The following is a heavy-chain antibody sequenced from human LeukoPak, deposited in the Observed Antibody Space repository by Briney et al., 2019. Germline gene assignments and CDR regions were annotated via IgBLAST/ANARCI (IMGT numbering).Heavy chain of an antibody. CDR2: ISSSSSTI. CDR1: GFTFSSYS. J-gene: IGHJ4*02. D-gene: IGHD5-18*01. V-gene: IGHV3-48*01. CDR3: ASDPTAMDGY. Sequence: PGGSLRLSCAASGFTFSSYSMNWVRQAPGKGLEWVSYISSSSSTIYYADSVKGRFTISRDNAKNSLYLQMNSLRAEDTAVYYCASDPTAMDGYWGQGTLVTVSS.